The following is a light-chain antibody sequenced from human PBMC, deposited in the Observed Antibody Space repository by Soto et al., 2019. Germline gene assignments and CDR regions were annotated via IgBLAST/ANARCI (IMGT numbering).Light chain of an antibody. Sequence: QSALTQPASVSGSPGQSITISCTGTSSDVGGYNFVSWYQQHPGKAPKLIIYEVTDRPSGVSNRFSGSKSGSTASLTISGLQAEDKADYYCSSYTRRNTLAFGGGTKVTVL. CDR2: EVT. V-gene: IGLV2-14*01. J-gene: IGLJ2*01. CDR1: SSDVGGYNF. CDR3: SSYTRRNTLA.